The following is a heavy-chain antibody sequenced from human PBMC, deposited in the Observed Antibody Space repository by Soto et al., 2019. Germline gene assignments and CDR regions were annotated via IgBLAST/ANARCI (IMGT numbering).Heavy chain of an antibody. CDR2: IYYSGST. CDR1: GGSISSGGYY. CDR3: ARVPCSGGSCYPYLFDY. Sequence: QVQLQESGPGLVKPSQTLSLTCTVSGGSISSGGYYWSWIRQHPGKGLEWIGYIYYSGSTYYNPSLKSRVIISVDTSKNQFSLKLSSVTAADTAVYYCARVPCSGGSCYPYLFDYWGQGTLVTVSS. D-gene: IGHD2-15*01. J-gene: IGHJ4*02. V-gene: IGHV4-31*03.